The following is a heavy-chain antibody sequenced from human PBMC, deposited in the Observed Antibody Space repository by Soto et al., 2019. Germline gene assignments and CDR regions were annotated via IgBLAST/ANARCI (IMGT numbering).Heavy chain of an antibody. J-gene: IGHJ4*02. Sequence: QVQLVESGGGVVQPGRSLRLSCAASGFTFSSYGMHWVRQAPGKGLEWVAVISYDGSNKYYADSVKGRFTISRDNSKNTLYLQMNSLRAEDTAVYYCAKDQGYCSGGSCYSLTPREYYFDYWGQGTLVTVSS. CDR3: AKDQGYCSGGSCYSLTPREYYFDY. CDR1: GFTFSSYG. V-gene: IGHV3-30*18. D-gene: IGHD2-15*01. CDR2: ISYDGSNK.